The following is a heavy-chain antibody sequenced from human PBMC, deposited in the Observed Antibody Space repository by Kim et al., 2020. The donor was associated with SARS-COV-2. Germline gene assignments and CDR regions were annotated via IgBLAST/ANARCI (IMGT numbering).Heavy chain of an antibody. CDR3: ARVSHRATVTTFPYYFDY. Sequence: SETLSLTCAVYGGSFSGYYWSWIRQPPGKGLEWIGEINHSGSTNYNPSLKSRVTISVDTSKNQFSLKLSSVTAADTAVYYCARVSHRATVTTFPYYFDYWGQGTLVTVSS. CDR2: INHSGST. D-gene: IGHD4-17*01. J-gene: IGHJ4*02. V-gene: IGHV4-34*01. CDR1: GGSFSGYY.